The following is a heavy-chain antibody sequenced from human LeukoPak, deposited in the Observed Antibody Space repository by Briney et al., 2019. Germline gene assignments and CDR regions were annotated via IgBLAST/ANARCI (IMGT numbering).Heavy chain of an antibody. CDR3: ARQWWYSSDY. J-gene: IGHJ4*02. Sequence: GGSLRLSCVASGFTFSSYWMSWVRQAPGKGLQWVANIKQDGSEKYYVDSLKGRLTISRDNAKNSLFLQMNSLRAEDTAVYYCARQWWYSSDYWGQGTLVTVSS. CDR1: GFTFSSYW. CDR2: IKQDGSEK. V-gene: IGHV3-7*04. D-gene: IGHD2-15*01.